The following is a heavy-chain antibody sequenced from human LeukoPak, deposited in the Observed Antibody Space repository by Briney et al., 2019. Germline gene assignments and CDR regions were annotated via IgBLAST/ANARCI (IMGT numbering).Heavy chain of an antibody. CDR1: GFIFSSYS. Sequence: GGSLRLSCAASGFIFSSYSMSWVRQAPGKGLEWVSAIGGSGGNTYYADSVKGRFTISRDNFKNTLYLQMNSLRAEDTAVYYCAKVYPAKPTQKYYFDYWGQGTLVTVSS. CDR2: IGGSGGNT. J-gene: IGHJ4*02. CDR3: AKVYPAKPTQKYYFDY. D-gene: IGHD2/OR15-2a*01. V-gene: IGHV3-23*01.